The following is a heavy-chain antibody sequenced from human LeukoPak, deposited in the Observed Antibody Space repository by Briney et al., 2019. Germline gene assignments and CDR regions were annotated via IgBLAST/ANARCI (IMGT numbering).Heavy chain of an antibody. V-gene: IGHV3-9*03. CDR3: AKGPIAVAGTYFDY. D-gene: IGHD6-19*01. CDR1: GFTFDDYA. Sequence: PGGSVRLSCAASGFTFDDYAMHWVRQAPGKGLGGASDISWNSGSIGYADSVKGRFTISRDNAKNSLYLQMNSLRAEDMALYYCAKGPIAVAGTYFDYWGQGTLVTVSS. J-gene: IGHJ4*02. CDR2: ISWNSGSI.